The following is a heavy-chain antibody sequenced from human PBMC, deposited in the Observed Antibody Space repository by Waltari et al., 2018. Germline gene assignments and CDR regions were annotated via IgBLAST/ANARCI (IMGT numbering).Heavy chain of an antibody. J-gene: IGHJ4*02. Sequence: QVQLVQSGAEVNKPGASVKVSCKASGYTFTSSPSHWVLQAPRQRLEWMGWINAGNGNTKYSQKFQGRVTITRDTSASTAYMELSSLRSEDTAVYYCAREGTLNYIAAPGFDYWGQGTLVTVSS. CDR1: GYTFTSSP. D-gene: IGHD6-13*01. CDR2: INAGNGNT. CDR3: AREGTLNYIAAPGFDY. V-gene: IGHV1-3*01.